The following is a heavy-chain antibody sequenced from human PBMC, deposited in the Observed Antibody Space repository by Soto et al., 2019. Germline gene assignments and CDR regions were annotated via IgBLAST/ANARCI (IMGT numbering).Heavy chain of an antibody. CDR3: ARGYRVTGSTRLGYYYYGMDV. J-gene: IGHJ6*02. CDR2: ISYSSSDI. CDR1: GFTFSSYS. V-gene: IGHV3-21*01. D-gene: IGHD1-7*01. Sequence: EVLLVESGGGLAKPGGSLRLSCAASGFTFSSYSMNWVRQAPGKGLEWVSSISYSSSDIYFADSVKGRFTMSRVNAENSLFLQMNSLRAEDTAVYYCARGYRVTGSTRLGYYYYGMDVWGQGTTVTVSS.